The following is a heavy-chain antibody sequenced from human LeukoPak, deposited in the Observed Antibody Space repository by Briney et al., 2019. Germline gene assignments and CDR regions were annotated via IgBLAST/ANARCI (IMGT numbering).Heavy chain of an antibody. D-gene: IGHD1-26*01. V-gene: IGHV3-23*01. J-gene: IGHJ4*02. Sequence: GGSLRLSCAASGFSFGNYAMSWVRQAPGKGLEWVSTISDRSGSTYFADSVKGRFTISRDNSKNTLYLQMSSLRAEDTAVYSCAKDPGTLDYWGRGTLVTVSS. CDR3: AKDPGTLDY. CDR2: ISDRSGST. CDR1: GFSFGNYA.